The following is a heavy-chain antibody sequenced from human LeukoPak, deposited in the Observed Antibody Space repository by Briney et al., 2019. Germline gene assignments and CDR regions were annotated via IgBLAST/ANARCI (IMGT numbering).Heavy chain of an antibody. CDR3: AREISSWFRTEGRFDP. V-gene: IGHV3-7*01. D-gene: IGHD6-13*01. Sequence: GGSLRLSCAASGFMLSSHWMSWVRQAPGKGLEWLANIKQDGSERHYADSVMGRFTISRDDAKNLVYLQMNSLRAEDTAVYYCAREISSWFRTEGRFDPWGQGTLVTVSS. CDR2: IKQDGSER. CDR1: GFMLSSHW. J-gene: IGHJ5*02.